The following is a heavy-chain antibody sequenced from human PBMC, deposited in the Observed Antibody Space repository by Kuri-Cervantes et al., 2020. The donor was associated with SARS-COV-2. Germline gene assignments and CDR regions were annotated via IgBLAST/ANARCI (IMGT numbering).Heavy chain of an antibody. CDR3: ARSGPGAISRENDAFDI. CDR2: ITPFNGNT. D-gene: IGHD2-21*01. V-gene: IGHV1-45*02. CDR1: GDTFTYRF. Sequence: SVKVSCKASGDTFTYRFLHWVRQAPGQAPEWMGWITPFNGNTNYAQKFQDRVTITRDRSASTAYMELSSLRSEDTVMYYCARSGPGAISRENDAFDIWGQGTMVTVSS. J-gene: IGHJ3*02.